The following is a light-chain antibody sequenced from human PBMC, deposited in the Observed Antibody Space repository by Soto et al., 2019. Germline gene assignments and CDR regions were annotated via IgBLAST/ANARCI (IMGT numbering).Light chain of an antibody. CDR1: QSLLHSNGYNY. CDR2: LGS. J-gene: IGKJ2*01. Sequence: DIVMTQSPLSLPVTPGEPASISCRSSQSLLHSNGYNYLDWYLQKPGQSPQLLIYLGSNRASGVPDRFSGSGSGTDVTLKISRVEAEDVGVYYCMQALQPSYTFGQGTKLEIK. V-gene: IGKV2-28*01. CDR3: MQALQPSYT.